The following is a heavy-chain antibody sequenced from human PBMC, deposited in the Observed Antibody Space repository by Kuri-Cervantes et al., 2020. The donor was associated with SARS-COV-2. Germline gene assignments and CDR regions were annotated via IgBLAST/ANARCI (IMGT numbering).Heavy chain of an antibody. CDR2: IIPIFGTA. D-gene: IGHD5-18*01. CDR3: ASVLWLTTKVVNWFDP. Sequence: SVKVSCKASGGTFSSYAISWVRQAPGQGLEWMGGIIPIFGTANYAQKFQGRVTITADKSTSTAYMELSSLGSEDTAVYYCASVLWLTTKVVNWFDPWGQGTLVTVSS. V-gene: IGHV1-69*06. CDR1: GGTFSSYA. J-gene: IGHJ5*02.